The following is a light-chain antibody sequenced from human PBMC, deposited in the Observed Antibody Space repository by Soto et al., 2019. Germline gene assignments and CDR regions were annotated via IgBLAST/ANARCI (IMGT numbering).Light chain of an antibody. CDR3: QQYGSSPFT. V-gene: IGKV3-20*01. CDR1: QSVSSSY. Sequence: EIVLTQSPGTLSLSPGERATLSCRASQSVSSSYLAWYQQKPGQAPRLLIYGASSRATGIPDRFSGSGSETDFTLTISRLEPEDFAVYYCQQYGSSPFTFCQGTRLEIK. J-gene: IGKJ5*01. CDR2: GAS.